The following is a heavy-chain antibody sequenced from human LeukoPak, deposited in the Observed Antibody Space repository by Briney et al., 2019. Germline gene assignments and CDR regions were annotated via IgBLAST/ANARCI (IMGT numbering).Heavy chain of an antibody. J-gene: IGHJ4*02. CDR2: IRSAVETT. Sequence: GGSLRLSCAVSGFTMSHYGVSWVRQAPGKGLEWISGIRSAVETTHYADSVKGRFIISRDNSKNALSLQLNNLRPEDTALYYCAKHFCTGLDCSLFDSWGQGTLVTVSS. CDR3: AKHFCTGLDCSLFDS. CDR1: GFTMSHYG. D-gene: IGHD3/OR15-3a*01. V-gene: IGHV3-23*01.